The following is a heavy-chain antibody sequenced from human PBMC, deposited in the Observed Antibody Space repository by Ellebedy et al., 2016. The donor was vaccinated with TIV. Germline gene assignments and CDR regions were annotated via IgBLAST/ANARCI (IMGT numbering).Heavy chain of an antibody. CDR3: ARDREATGRRVVGQGLGPKGN. D-gene: IGHD6-13*01. V-gene: IGHV3-11*01. Sequence: GESLKISFAASGFTFTDYYMSWNRQAPGKGLEWVSYISSSGSTIYYADSVKGRFTISRDNAKNSLYLQMNSLRAEDATVYYCARDREATGRRVVGQGLGPKGNWGQGTLVTVSS. J-gene: IGHJ4*02. CDR2: ISSSGSTI. CDR1: GFTFTDYY.